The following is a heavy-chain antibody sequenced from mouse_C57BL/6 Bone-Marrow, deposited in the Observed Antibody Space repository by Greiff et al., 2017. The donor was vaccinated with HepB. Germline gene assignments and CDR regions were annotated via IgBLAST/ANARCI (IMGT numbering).Heavy chain of an antibody. J-gene: IGHJ1*03. CDR3: ARRSFYWDFDV. CDR2: INSDGGST. V-gene: IGHV5-2*01. CDR1: EYEFPSHD. Sequence: VQLKESGGGLVQPGESLKLSCESNEYEFPSHDMSWVRQTPEKRLELVAAINSDGGSTYYPDTMERRVIISRDNTKKTLYLQMSSLRSEDTALYDCARRSFYWDFDVWGTGTTVTVSS.